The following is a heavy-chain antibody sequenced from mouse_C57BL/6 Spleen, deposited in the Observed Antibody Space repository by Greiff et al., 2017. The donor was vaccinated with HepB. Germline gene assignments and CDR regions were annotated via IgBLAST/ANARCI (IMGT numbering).Heavy chain of an antibody. CDR1: GFTFSDYG. D-gene: IGHD2-1*01. J-gene: IGHJ2*01. Sequence: EVMLVESGGGLVKPGGSLKLSCAASGFTFSDYGMHWVRQAPEKGLDWVAYISSGSSTIYYADTVKGRFTISRDNAKNTLFLQMTSLRSEDTAMYYCARDGNYALYYFDYWGQGTTLTVSS. V-gene: IGHV5-17*01. CDR2: ISSGSSTI. CDR3: ARDGNYALYYFDY.